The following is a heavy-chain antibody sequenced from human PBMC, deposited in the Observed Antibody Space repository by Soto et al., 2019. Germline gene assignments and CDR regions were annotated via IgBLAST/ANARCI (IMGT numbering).Heavy chain of an antibody. D-gene: IGHD6-6*01. J-gene: IGHJ6*02. Sequence: PSETLSLTCAVYGGSFSGYYWSWIRQPPGKGLGWIGEINHSGSTNYNPSLKSRVTISVDTSKNQFSLKLSSVTAADTAVYYCARQSSSSLMVYYYYGMDVWGQGTTVTVSS. CDR1: GGSFSGYY. CDR3: ARQSSSSLMVYYYYGMDV. V-gene: IGHV4-34*01. CDR2: INHSGST.